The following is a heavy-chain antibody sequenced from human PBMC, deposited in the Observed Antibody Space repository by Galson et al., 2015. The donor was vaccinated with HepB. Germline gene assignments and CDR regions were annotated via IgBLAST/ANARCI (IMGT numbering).Heavy chain of an antibody. CDR1: GFSLSTSGMC. D-gene: IGHD2-15*01. V-gene: IGHV2-70*01. CDR3: ARIGLGYCSGGSYYFDY. CDR2: IDWGDDK. Sequence: PALVKPTQTLTLTCTFSGFSLSTSGMCVSWIRQPPGKALEWLALIDWGDDKYYSTSLKTRLTISKDTSKNQVVLTMTNMDPVDTATYYCARIGLGYCSGGSYYFDYWGQEPWSPSPQ. J-gene: IGHJ4*01.